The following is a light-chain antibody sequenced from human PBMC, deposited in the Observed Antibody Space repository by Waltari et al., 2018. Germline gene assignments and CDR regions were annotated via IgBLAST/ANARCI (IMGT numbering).Light chain of an antibody. CDR2: WAS. CDR3: QQYDRSRT. CDR1: QSVPYRSDNEAY. Sequence: DIVMTQSPDSLAASLGERAPIDCKSSQSVPYRSDNEAYLAWYQHKPGPPPKLLFYWASTRESGVPDRFSASGSGTDFTRTINNLQAEDVAGYYGQQYDRSRTFGQGTMVEIK. J-gene: IGKJ1*01. V-gene: IGKV4-1*01.